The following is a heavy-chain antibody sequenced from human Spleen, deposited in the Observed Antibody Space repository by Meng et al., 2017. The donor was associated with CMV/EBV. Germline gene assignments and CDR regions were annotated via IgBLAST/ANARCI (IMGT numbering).Heavy chain of an antibody. CDR2: IYYSGST. D-gene: IGHD3-3*01. CDR1: GGSISSGDYY. J-gene: IGHJ4*02. V-gene: IGHV4-30-4*08. CDR3: ASAPRITIFGVVIPYFDY. Sequence: SETLSLTCTVSGGSISSGDYYWSWIRQPPGKGLEWIGYIYYSGSTYYSPSLKSRVTISVDTSKNQFSLKLRSVTAADTAVYYCASAPRITIFGVVIPYFDYWGQGTLVTVSS.